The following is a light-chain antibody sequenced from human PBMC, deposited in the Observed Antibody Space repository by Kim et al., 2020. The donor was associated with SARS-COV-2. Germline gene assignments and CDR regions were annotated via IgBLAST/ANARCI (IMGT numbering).Light chain of an antibody. J-gene: IGKJ1*01. V-gene: IGKV3-20*01. CDR2: DAS. Sequence: DIVLTQSPGTLSLSPGETATLSCRASQTVGANFLAWYQQKPGQAPRLLIYDASTRASGIPDRFSGSGSGTDFTLTISRLEPEDFAVYSCQQYSGSPWTFGQGTKVDIK. CDR3: QQYSGSPWT. CDR1: QTVGANF.